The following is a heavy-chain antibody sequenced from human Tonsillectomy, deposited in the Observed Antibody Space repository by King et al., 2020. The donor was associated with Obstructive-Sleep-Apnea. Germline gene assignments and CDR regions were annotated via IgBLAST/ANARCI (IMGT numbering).Heavy chain of an antibody. Sequence: GQLVQSGAEVKKPGASVKVSCKAAGYTFTDYYIHWVRQAPGQGLEWMGWINPNSGGTHYAQKFQGWVTMTRDTSINTAYMELSRLGHDDTAVYYCARELSNSWYEKGMAVWGQGTTVTVSS. CDR2: INPNSGGT. D-gene: IGHD6-19*01. CDR1: GYTFTDYY. CDR3: ARELSNSWYEKGMAV. V-gene: IGHV1-2*04. J-gene: IGHJ6*02.